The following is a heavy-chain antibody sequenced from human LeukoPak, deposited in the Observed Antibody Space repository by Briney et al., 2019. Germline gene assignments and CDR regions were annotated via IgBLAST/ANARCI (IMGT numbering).Heavy chain of an antibody. CDR1: GYTFTSYG. V-gene: IGHV1-18*01. D-gene: IGHD6-19*01. CDR2: ISAYNGNT. Sequence: EASVKVSCKASGYTFTSYGISWVRQAPGQGLEWMGWISAYNGNTNYAQKLQGRVTMTTDTSTSTAYMELRSLRSDDTAVYYCARGLVSSGWYFSQGFPQHDAFDIWGQGTMVTVSS. CDR3: ARGLVSSGWYFSQGFPQHDAFDI. J-gene: IGHJ3*02.